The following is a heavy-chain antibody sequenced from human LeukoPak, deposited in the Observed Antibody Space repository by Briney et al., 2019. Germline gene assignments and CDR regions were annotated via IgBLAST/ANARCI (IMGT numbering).Heavy chain of an antibody. CDR3: ARPASGSYFSAFDI. CDR2: INPHSGGT. J-gene: IGHJ3*02. Sequence: GASVKVSCKASGYTFTGYYMHWVRQAPGRGLEWMGWINPHSGGTNYAQKFQGRVTMTRDTSIGTAYMELSRLRSDDTAVYYCARPASGSYFSAFDIWGQGTMVTVSS. CDR1: GYTFTGYY. V-gene: IGHV1-2*02. D-gene: IGHD1-26*01.